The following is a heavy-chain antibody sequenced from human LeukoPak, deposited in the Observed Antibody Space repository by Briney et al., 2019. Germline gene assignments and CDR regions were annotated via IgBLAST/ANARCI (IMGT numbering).Heavy chain of an antibody. J-gene: IGHJ4*02. V-gene: IGHV7-4-1*02. CDR1: EYTFTSYA. D-gene: IGHD6-13*01. CDR2: INTNTGNP. CDR3: ARDGEVGSYSSSWYYFDY. Sequence: ASVKVSCKASEYTFTSYAMNWVRQAPGQGLEWMGWINTNTGNPTYAQGFTGRFVFSLDTSVSTAYLQISSLKAEDTAVYYCARDGEVGSYSSSWYYFDYWGQGTLVTVSS.